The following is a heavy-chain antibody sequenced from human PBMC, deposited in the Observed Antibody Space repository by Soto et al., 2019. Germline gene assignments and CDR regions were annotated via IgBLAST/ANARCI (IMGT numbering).Heavy chain of an antibody. V-gene: IGHV1-2*02. D-gene: IGHD6-19*01. J-gene: IGHJ5*02. CDR3: AREGRGGWFYAWFDP. CDR1: GYTFTGYY. Sequence: QVQLVQSGAEVKKPGASVKVSCKASGYTFTGYYMHWVRQAPGQGLEWMGWINPNSGGTNYAQKFQGRGTMTGDTSISTAYVELSRLRSDDTAVYYCAREGRGGWFYAWFDPWGQGTLVTVSS. CDR2: INPNSGGT.